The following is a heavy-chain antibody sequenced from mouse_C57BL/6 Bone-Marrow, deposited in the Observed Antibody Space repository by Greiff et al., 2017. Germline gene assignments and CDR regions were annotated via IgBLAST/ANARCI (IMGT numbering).Heavy chain of an antibody. D-gene: IGHD2-3*01. Sequence: VQLQQSGAELVKPGASVKMSCKASGYTFTSYWITWVKQRPGQGLEWIGDIYPGSGSTNYNEKFKSKATLTVDTSSSTAYMQLSSLTSEDSAVYYCARGGWLLRGFAYWGQGTLVTVSA. V-gene: IGHV1-55*01. CDR1: GYTFTSYW. CDR2: IYPGSGST. CDR3: ARGGWLLRGFAY. J-gene: IGHJ3*01.